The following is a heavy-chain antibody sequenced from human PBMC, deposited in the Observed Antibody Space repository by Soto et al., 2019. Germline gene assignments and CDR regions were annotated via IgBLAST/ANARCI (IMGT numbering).Heavy chain of an antibody. Sequence: QVQLVQSGPEVKKPGASVKVSCKASGYTFTSYGFSWVRQAPGQGLEWMGWISAYNGDTNYPQKFQARVTMTTDTSTSTAYLDLRSLRSDYTAVYYCARSSGTYPPSRYYYGLDVWGQGTTVTVSS. D-gene: IGHD1-26*01. V-gene: IGHV1-18*01. CDR2: ISAYNGDT. CDR1: GYTFTSYG. CDR3: ARSSGTYPPSRYYYGLDV. J-gene: IGHJ6*02.